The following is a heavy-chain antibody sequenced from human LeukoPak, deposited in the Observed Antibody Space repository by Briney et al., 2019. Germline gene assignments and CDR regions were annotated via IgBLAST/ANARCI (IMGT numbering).Heavy chain of an antibody. CDR3: ARVSEYQLLMLRNYYYYMDV. V-gene: IGHV1-18*01. Sequence: EASVKVSCKASGYTFTSYGISWVRQAAGQGLEWMGWISPYNGNTNYAQKLQGRVTMTTDTSTSTAYMELRSLRSDDTAVYYCARVSEYQLLMLRNYYYYMDVWGKGTTVTVSS. CDR2: ISPYNGNT. J-gene: IGHJ6*03. D-gene: IGHD2-2*01. CDR1: GYTFTSYG.